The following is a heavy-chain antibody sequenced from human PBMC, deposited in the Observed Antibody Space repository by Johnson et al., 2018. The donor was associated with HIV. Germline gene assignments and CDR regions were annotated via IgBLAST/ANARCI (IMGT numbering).Heavy chain of an antibody. V-gene: IGHV3-38-3*01. J-gene: IGHJ3*02. CDR1: GFTVSSNE. CDR3: AKYCAGDCGGFAFDI. CDR2: ISGGST. D-gene: IGHD2-21*02. Sequence: VQLVESGGGSVQPGGSLRLSCAASGFTVSSNEMSWVRQAPGKGLEWVSSISGGSTYYADSRKGRFTISRDNSKNTLHLQMNSLRAEDTAVYFCAKYCAGDCGGFAFDIWGQGRTVTVSS.